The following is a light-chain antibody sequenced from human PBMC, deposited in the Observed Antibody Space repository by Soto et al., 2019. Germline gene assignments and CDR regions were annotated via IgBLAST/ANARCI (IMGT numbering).Light chain of an antibody. J-gene: IGLJ2*01. CDR3: ATWDSSLRGVV. V-gene: IGLV1-51*01. CDR2: DSN. CDR1: SSSIGNNY. Sequence: QSVLTQPPSVSAAPGQKVTISCFGSSSSIGNNYVSWYQQLPGTAPKLLIYDSNKRPSGIPDRFSGSKSGTSATLGITGLQTGDEADYHCATWDSSLRGVVFGGGTQLTVL.